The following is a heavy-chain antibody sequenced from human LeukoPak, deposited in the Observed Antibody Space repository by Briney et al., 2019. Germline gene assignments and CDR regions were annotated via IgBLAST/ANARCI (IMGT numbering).Heavy chain of an antibody. J-gene: IGHJ4*02. D-gene: IGHD3-22*01. Sequence: KPSETLSLTCTVSGGSISDINYFWGWIRQPPGKGLEWIGSIFHSGGTYYNPSLKSRVTLSVDTSKNHFSLDLSSVTAADTALYYCARHRTRAYYPVDYWGQGTLVTVSS. V-gene: IGHV4-39*01. CDR2: IFHSGGT. CDR1: GGSISDINYF. CDR3: ARHRTRAYYPVDY.